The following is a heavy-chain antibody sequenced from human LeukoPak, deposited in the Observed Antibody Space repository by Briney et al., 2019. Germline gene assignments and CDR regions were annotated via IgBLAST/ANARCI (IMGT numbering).Heavy chain of an antibody. V-gene: IGHV3-7*01. CDR3: ARCGSGSYYTNWFDP. J-gene: IGHJ5*02. D-gene: IGHD3-10*01. CDR2: IKQDGSEK. Sequence: PGGSLRLSCASSGFTFSRYWMSWVRQAPGKGLEWVANIKQDGSEKYYVDSVKDRFTISGDNANNSLYLQMNSLRAEDTAVYYCARCGSGSYYTNWFDPWGQGTLVTVSS. CDR1: GFTFSRYW.